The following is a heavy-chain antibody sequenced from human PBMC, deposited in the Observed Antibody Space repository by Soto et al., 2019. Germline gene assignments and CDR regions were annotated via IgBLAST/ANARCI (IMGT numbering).Heavy chain of an antibody. CDR2: ITDSGIST. CDR3: AKGSSTSRPYYFDY. J-gene: IGHJ4*02. Sequence: EVQLLESGGGLAQPGASLRLSCAASGFTFNNYAMSWVRQTPGQGLEWVSAITDSGISTYHADSVKGRFTISRDNSENTLYLQMDSLRAEDTAVYYCAKGSSTSRPYYFDYWGQGTLVTVSS. D-gene: IGHD2-2*01. V-gene: IGHV3-23*01. CDR1: GFTFNNYA.